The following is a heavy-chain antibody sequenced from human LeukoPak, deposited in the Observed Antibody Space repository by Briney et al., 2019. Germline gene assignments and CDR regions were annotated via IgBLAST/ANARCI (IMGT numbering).Heavy chain of an antibody. CDR1: GGSISSYY. V-gene: IGHV4-59*01. Sequence: SETLSLTCTVSGGSISSYYWSWIRQPPGKGLEWIGYIYYGGSTNYNPSLKSRVTISVDTSKNQFSLKLSSVTAADTAVYYCVRGVTAMPYYFDYWGQGTLVTVSS. CDR2: IYYGGST. CDR3: VRGVTAMPYYFDY. D-gene: IGHD2-21*02. J-gene: IGHJ4*02.